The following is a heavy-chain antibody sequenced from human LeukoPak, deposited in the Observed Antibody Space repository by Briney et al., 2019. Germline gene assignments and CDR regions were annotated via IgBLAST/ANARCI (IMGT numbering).Heavy chain of an antibody. J-gene: IGHJ4*02. V-gene: IGHV4-59*08. Sequence: SETLSLTCTVSGGSIRNNYWRWSRQPPGKGLGWIGYIYYSGSTNCIPSLKSRVTISVDTSKNQFSMKLSSVTAASTAVYYCARTDYDSSGYYYVLDYWGQGTLVTVSS. CDR3: ARTDYDSSGYYYVLDY. D-gene: IGHD3-22*01. CDR1: GGSIRNNY. CDR2: IYYSGST.